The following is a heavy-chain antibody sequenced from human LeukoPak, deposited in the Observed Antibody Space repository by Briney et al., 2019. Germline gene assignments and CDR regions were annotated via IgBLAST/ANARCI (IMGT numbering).Heavy chain of an antibody. CDR3: ARDDALGDNALDI. V-gene: IGHV3-33*01. CDR2: ILNDGSQE. D-gene: IGHD3-16*01. CDR1: GFTFSSYG. J-gene: IGHJ3*02. Sequence: PGRSLRLSCAASGFTFSSYGMHWVRQAPGKELEWVAVILNDGSQEKYADSVKGRFTISRDNSKNTLFLQMNSLRAEDTAVYYCARDDALGDNALDIWGQGTMVTVSS.